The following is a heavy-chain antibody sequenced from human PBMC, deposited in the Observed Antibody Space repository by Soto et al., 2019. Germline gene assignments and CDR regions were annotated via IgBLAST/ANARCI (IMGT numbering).Heavy chain of an antibody. J-gene: IGHJ4*02. CDR1: GFNFSDFG. D-gene: IGHD1-26*01. CDR2: SSSDGSNK. CDR3: AKDFARGPMGMSLDS. V-gene: IGHV3-30*18. Sequence: QVQLVESGGGVVHPGRSLRLSCTASGFNFSDFGMHWVRQAPGKGLEWLALSSSDGSNKFYADSVRGRFTVSRDRSDNPLHLHMSAVRNDDTAMYYCAKDFARGPMGMSLDSWGQGTLVIVSS.